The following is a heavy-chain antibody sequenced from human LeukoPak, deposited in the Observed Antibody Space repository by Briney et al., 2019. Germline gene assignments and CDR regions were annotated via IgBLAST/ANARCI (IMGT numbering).Heavy chain of an antibody. D-gene: IGHD2-2*01. CDR3: ARTALNRYAEGLYDS. CDR1: DYTFTNHG. Sequence: ASVKVSCTSSDYTFTNHGINWVRQAPRQGLERMGVINAYNGNTDYSQKFQDRVALTTDTSTSTAYMALRSHRFDDTAVYYCARTALNRYAEGLYDSWGQGTLVTVSS. J-gene: IGHJ4*02. CDR2: INAYNGNT. V-gene: IGHV1-18*04.